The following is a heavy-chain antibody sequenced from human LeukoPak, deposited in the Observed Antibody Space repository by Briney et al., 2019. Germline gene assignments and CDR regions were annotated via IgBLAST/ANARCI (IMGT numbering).Heavy chain of an antibody. CDR1: GFTFSPFT. J-gene: IGHJ4*02. CDR2: ISGSDSST. D-gene: IGHD6-19*01. Sequence: GGSLRLSCAASGFTFSPFTMNWVRQAPGKGLEWVSGISGSDSSTYYADFVKGRFTISRDNSKNTLYLQMNSLRAEDTAVYYCARDGGIAVAGSIDYWGQGTLVTVCS. V-gene: IGHV3-23*01. CDR3: ARDGGIAVAGSIDY.